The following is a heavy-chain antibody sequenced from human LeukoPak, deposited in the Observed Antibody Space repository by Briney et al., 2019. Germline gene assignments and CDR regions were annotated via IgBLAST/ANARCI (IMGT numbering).Heavy chain of an antibody. CDR1: GFTFSSYA. Sequence: GASLRLSCAASGFTFSSYAMSWVRQAPGKGLEWVSAISGSGGSTYYADSVKGRFTISRDNSKNTLYLQMNSLRAGDTAVYYCAKGSGTTYYYYGMDVWGQGTTVTVSS. CDR3: AKGSGTTYYYYGMDV. J-gene: IGHJ6*02. CDR2: ISGSGGST. D-gene: IGHD3-10*01. V-gene: IGHV3-23*01.